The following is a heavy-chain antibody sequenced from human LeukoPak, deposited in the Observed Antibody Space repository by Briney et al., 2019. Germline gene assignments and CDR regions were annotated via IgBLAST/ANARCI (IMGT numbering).Heavy chain of an antibody. J-gene: IGHJ4*02. D-gene: IGHD1-26*01. CDR2: IYYSGST. Sequence: PSETLSLTCTVSGGSISSYYWSWIRQPPGKGLEWIGYIYYSGSTNYNPSLKSRVTISVDTSKNQFSLKLSSVTAADTAVYYCATEKKGATTRWGQGTLVTVSS. CDR1: GGSISSYY. CDR3: ATEKKGATTR. V-gene: IGHV4-59*12.